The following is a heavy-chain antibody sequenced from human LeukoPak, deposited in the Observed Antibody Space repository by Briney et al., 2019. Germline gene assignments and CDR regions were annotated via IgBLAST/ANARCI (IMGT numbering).Heavy chain of an antibody. J-gene: IGHJ6*02. D-gene: IGHD2-15*01. V-gene: IGHV1-46*01. CDR3: ARSWVVAPPSSGMDV. Sequence: ASVKVSCKASGYTFTRYYMHWVRQAPGQGLEWMGIINPSGGSTSYAQKFQGRVTMTRDTSTSTVYMELSSLRSEDTAVYYCARSWVVAPPSSGMDVWGQGTTVTVSS. CDR2: INPSGGST. CDR1: GYTFTRYY.